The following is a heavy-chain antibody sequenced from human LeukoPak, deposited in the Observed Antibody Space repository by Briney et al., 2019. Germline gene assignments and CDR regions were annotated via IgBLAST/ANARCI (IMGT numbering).Heavy chain of an antibody. Sequence: GGSLRLSCAASGFTFSNAWMSWVRQAPGKGLEWVGRIRSKTDGGTTDYAAPVKGRFTISRDDSKNTLYLQMNSLKTEDTAVYYCTTNLIAARDWESSYYYYYYMDVWGKGTTVTVSS. V-gene: IGHV3-15*01. CDR3: TTNLIAARDWESSYYYYYYMDV. J-gene: IGHJ6*03. CDR1: GFTFSNAW. D-gene: IGHD6-6*01. CDR2: IRSKTDGGTT.